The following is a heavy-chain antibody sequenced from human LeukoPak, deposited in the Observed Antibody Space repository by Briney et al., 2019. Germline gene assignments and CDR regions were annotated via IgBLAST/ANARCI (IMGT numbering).Heavy chain of an antibody. CDR1: GFTFSSYG. CDR2: ISYDGSNK. J-gene: IGHJ4*02. Sequence: PGGSLRLSCAASGFTFSSYGMHWVRQAPGKGLEWVAVISYDGSNKYYADSVKGRFTISRDNPKNTLYLQMNSLRAEDTAVYYCAVHSHGRQLGFDYWGQGTLVTVSS. D-gene: IGHD5-18*01. V-gene: IGHV3-30*03. CDR3: AVHSHGRQLGFDY.